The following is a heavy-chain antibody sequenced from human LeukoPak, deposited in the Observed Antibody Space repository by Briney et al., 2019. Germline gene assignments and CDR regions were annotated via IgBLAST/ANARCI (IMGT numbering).Heavy chain of an antibody. CDR2: IYHSEST. Sequence: SETLSLTCTVSGYSIGSGYYWGWIRQPPGKGLEWIGNIYHSESTYYNPSLKSRVTISVDTSKNQFSLRLSSVTAADTAVYYCARAYSSSWYLNWFDPWGPGTLVTVSS. J-gene: IGHJ5*02. CDR3: ARAYSSSWYLNWFDP. CDR1: GYSIGSGYY. D-gene: IGHD6-13*01. V-gene: IGHV4-38-2*02.